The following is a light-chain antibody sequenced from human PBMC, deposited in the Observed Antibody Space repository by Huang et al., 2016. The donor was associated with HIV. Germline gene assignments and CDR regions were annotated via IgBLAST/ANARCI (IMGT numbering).Light chain of an antibody. V-gene: IGKV1-5*03. Sequence: DIQMTQSPSTLSASVGDRVTITCRASQSIGSWLAWYQQKPGKAPKLRIYKASSLESGVPSRFSGSGSGTEFTLTISSLQPDDFATFFCQQYSSFPWTFGQGTKLESK. J-gene: IGKJ2*02. CDR1: QSIGSW. CDR3: QQYSSFPWT. CDR2: KAS.